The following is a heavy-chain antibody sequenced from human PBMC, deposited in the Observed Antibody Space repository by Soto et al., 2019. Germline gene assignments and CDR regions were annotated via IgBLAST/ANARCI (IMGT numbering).Heavy chain of an antibody. D-gene: IGHD3-3*01. CDR1: GGFLSSSNYY. J-gene: IGHJ5*02. V-gene: IGHV4-61*01. Sequence: PSETLSLTCSVSGGFLSSSNYYWSWIRQPPGKGLEWIGYIYHSGSTNYNPSLKSRVTISVDTSKNRFSLKVNSVNAADAAVYYCARGALRFLGNRFDPWGQGTRVTVSS. CDR2: IYHSGST. CDR3: ARGALRFLGNRFDP.